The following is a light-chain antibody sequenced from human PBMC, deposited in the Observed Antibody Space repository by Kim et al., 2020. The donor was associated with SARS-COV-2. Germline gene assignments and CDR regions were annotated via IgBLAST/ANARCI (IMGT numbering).Light chain of an antibody. J-gene: IGLJ3*02. CDR1: NIGSKS. CDR3: QVWDSTSDHWV. V-gene: IGLV3-21*04. CDR2: HDS. Sequence: SYELTQPPSVSLAPGKTARIPCGGNNIGSKSVHWYQQRPGQAPVVVIYHDSDRHSGIPERFSGANSGNTATLTISGAEAGDEADYYCQVWDSTSDHWVFGGGTQLTVL.